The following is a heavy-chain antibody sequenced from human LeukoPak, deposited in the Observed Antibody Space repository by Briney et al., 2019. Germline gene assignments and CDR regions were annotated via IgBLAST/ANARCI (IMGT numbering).Heavy chain of an antibody. J-gene: IGHJ4*02. Sequence: PSETLSLTCTVSGGSISSYYRSWIRQPPGKGLEWIGYIYYSGSTNYNPSLKSRVTISVDTSKNQFSLKLSSVTAADTAVYYCARQGPMTTVDYWGQGTLVTVSS. D-gene: IGHD4-11*01. CDR2: IYYSGST. V-gene: IGHV4-59*01. CDR1: GGSISSYY. CDR3: ARQGPMTTVDY.